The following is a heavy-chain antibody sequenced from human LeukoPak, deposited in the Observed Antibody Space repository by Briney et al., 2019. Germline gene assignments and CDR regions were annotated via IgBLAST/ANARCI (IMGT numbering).Heavy chain of an antibody. D-gene: IGHD2-2*01. CDR1: GYTFTGYY. CDR2: INPNSGDT. Sequence: GASVKVSCKASGYTFTGYYMHWVRQVPGQGLEWMGWINPNSGDTNYAQKFQGRVTMTRDTSISTVYMELSRLRSDDTAVYYCARGSSSSHFRAFDIWGQGTMVTVSS. CDR3: ARGSSSSHFRAFDI. J-gene: IGHJ3*02. V-gene: IGHV1-2*02.